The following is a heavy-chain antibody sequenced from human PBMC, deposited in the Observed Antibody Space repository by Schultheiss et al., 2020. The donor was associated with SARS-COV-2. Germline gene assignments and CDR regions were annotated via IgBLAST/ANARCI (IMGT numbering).Heavy chain of an antibody. CDR2: ISWNSGSI. CDR3: ARSKAVAGHGGWFDP. J-gene: IGHJ5*02. Sequence: GGSLRLSCAASGFTFDDYAMHWVRQAPGKGLEWVSGISWNSGSIGYADSVKGRFTISRDNAKNSLYLQMNSLRAEDTAVYYCARSKAVAGHGGWFDPWGQGTLVTVSS. CDR1: GFTFDDYA. V-gene: IGHV3-9*01. D-gene: IGHD6-19*01.